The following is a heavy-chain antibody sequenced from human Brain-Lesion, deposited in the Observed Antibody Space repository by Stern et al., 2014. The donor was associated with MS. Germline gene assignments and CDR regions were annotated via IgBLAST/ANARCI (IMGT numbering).Heavy chain of an antibody. CDR2: FDPEDGET. D-gene: IGHD1-26*01. Sequence: QVQLVQSGAEVKKPGASVKVSCKVSGYTLTELSMHWVRQAPRKGLEWMGGFDPEDGETIYAQKFQGRVTITEDTSTDTAYMELSSLRSEDTAVYYCATLSPGAGGNYYRHFDYWGQGTLVTVSS. CDR1: GYTLTELS. J-gene: IGHJ4*02. CDR3: ATLSPGAGGNYYRHFDY. V-gene: IGHV1-24*01.